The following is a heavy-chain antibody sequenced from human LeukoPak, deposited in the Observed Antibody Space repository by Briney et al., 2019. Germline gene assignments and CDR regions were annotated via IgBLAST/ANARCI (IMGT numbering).Heavy chain of an antibody. J-gene: IGHJ4*02. CDR1: GGTFSNYA. Sequence: GSSVKVSCKASGGTFSNYAFNWVRQAPGQGLEWMGSIIPIVGTTTYPQKFQGRVTITADKSTSTAYMELSSLRSEDTAVYYCASHIVVVTLYYFDHWGQGTPVTVSS. CDR2: IIPIVGTT. D-gene: IGHD2-21*02. V-gene: IGHV1-69*04. CDR3: ASHIVVVTLYYFDH.